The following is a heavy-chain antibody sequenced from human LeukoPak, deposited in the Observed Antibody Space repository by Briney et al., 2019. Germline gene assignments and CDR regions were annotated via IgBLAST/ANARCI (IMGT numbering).Heavy chain of an antibody. CDR2: ISYDGSNK. J-gene: IGHJ4*02. D-gene: IGHD1-26*01. CDR1: GFTFSSYG. CDR3: AKVHSGSYPDFDY. Sequence: GGSLRLSCAASGFTFSSYGMHWVRQAPGKGLEWVAVISYDGSNKYYADSVKGRFTISRDNSKNTLYLQMNSLRAEDTAVYYCAKVHSGSYPDFDYWGQGTLVTVSS. V-gene: IGHV3-30*18.